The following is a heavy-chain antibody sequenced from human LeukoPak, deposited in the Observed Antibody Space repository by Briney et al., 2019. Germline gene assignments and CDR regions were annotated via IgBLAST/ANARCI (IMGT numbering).Heavy chain of an antibody. CDR1: GFTFSSYG. Sequence: GGSLRLSCAASGFTFSSYGMHWVRQAPGKGLEWVAVISYDGSNKYYADSVKGRFTISRDNSKNTLYLQMNSLRAEDTAVYYCAKDRGYGSGSYLVNSWGQGTLVTVSS. D-gene: IGHD3-10*01. CDR3: AKDRGYGSGSYLVNS. J-gene: IGHJ4*02. CDR2: ISYDGSNK. V-gene: IGHV3-30*18.